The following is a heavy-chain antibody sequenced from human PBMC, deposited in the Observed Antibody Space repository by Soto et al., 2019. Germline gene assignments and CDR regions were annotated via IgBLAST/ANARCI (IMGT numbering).Heavy chain of an antibody. J-gene: IGHJ4*02. CDR1: GFTFSNCA. CDR3: AKGSASGSPYYFDF. D-gene: IGHD6-25*01. CDR2: ITGSGGDT. V-gene: IGHV3-23*01. Sequence: GGSLRLSCAASGFTFSNCAMSWVRQAPGKGLEWVTAITGSGGDTYHADSVRGRFTISRDNSKNTLFLQMNRLRADDTAVYYCAKGSASGSPYYFDFWGPGTLVNVSS.